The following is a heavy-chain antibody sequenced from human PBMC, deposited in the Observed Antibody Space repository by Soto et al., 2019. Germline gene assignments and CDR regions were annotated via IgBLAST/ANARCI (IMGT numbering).Heavy chain of an antibody. CDR1: GFTFSNYA. D-gene: IGHD1-1*01. J-gene: IGHJ4*02. CDR2: TSYDGNNE. CDR3: AKDKGVFNWATSYFDY. V-gene: IGHV3-30*18. Sequence: GGSLGLSWAASGFTFSNYAMHWVRQAPGKGLEWVALTSYDGNNEYYTDSVKGRFTISRDNSKNTLFLQMNSPRPEDTAVYYCAKDKGVFNWATSYFDYWGQGALVTVSS.